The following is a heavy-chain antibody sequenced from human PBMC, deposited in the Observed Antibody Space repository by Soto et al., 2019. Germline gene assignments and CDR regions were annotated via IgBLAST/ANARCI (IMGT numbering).Heavy chain of an antibody. J-gene: IGHJ5*02. CDR3: ARGAAAAGSADWFDP. V-gene: IGHV1-2*04. D-gene: IGHD6-13*01. Sequence: ASVKVSCQASGYTFTGYYVHWVRQAPEQGLEWMGWINPNSGGTNYAQKFQGWVTMTRDTSISTAYMELSRLRSDDTAVYYRARGAAAAGSADWFDPWGQGTLVTVSS. CDR2: INPNSGGT. CDR1: GYTFTGYY.